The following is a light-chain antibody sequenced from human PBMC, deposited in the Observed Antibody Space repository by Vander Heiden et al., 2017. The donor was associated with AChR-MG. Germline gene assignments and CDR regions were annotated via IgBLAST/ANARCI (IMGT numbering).Light chain of an antibody. CDR1: SSNIGAGYD. CDR2: GNN. Sequence: QSVLTQPPSVSGAPGQRVTISCTGSSSNIGAGYDIHWYQKLPGTAPKLLIYGNNNRPSGVPDRFSGSTSGTSASLAITGLQAEDEADYYCQSYDSSLSTSDVVFGGGTKLTVL. V-gene: IGLV1-40*01. CDR3: QSYDSSLSTSDVV. J-gene: IGLJ2*01.